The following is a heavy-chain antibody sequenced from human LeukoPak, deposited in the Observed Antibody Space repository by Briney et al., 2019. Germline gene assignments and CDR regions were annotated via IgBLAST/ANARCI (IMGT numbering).Heavy chain of an antibody. V-gene: IGHV1-2*06. CDR3: ARLDSYDAFDI. CDR2: INPNSGGT. J-gene: IGHJ3*02. Sequence: ASVKVSCKASGYTFTGFYMRWVRQAPGQGLEWMGRINPNSGGTNYAQKFQGRVTMTRDTSISTAYMELSRLRSDDTAVYYCARLDSYDAFDIWGQGTMVTVSS. D-gene: IGHD3-22*01. CDR1: GYTFTGFY.